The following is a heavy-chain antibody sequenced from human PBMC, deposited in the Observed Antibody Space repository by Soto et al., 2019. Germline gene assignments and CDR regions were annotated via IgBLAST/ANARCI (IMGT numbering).Heavy chain of an antibody. CDR3: ARDRHYGSGRTSAFDI. J-gene: IGHJ3*02. D-gene: IGHD3-10*01. CDR1: GFTFSSYD. V-gene: IGHV3-33*01. Sequence: QVQLVESGGGVVQPGRSLRLSCAASGFTFSSYDMHWVRQAQGKGLEWVAIIGYHGSNKYYADSVKGRFTISRDNSKNTLYLQMNSLTAEDMAVYYCARDRHYGSGRTSAFDIWGQGTMVTVSS. CDR2: IGYHGSNK.